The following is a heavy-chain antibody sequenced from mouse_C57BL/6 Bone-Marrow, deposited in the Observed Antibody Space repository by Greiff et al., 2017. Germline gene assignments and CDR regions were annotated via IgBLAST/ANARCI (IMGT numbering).Heavy chain of an antibody. CDR1: GYTFTSYG. Sequence: QVQLKQSGAELARPGASVKLSCKASGYTFTSYGISWVKQRPGQGLAWIGEIYPRSGNTYYNEKFKGKATLTADKSSSTAYMELRSLTSEDSAVYFCAKGVYYSRFAYWGQGTLVTVSA. D-gene: IGHD1-1*01. V-gene: IGHV1-81*01. J-gene: IGHJ3*01. CDR3: AKGVYYSRFAY. CDR2: IYPRSGNT.